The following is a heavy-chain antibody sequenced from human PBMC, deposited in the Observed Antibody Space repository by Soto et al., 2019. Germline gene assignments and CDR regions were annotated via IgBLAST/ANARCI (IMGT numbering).Heavy chain of an antibody. Sequence: QVQLQESGPGLVKPSGTLSLTCAVSGDSISSRNWWSWVRQPPGKGLEWIGEIYHSGSTNYNPSLKSRFTMSVDKSKNQFSLRLTSVTAADTAVYYCASKFGELLADAFDIWGQGTMVTVSS. CDR2: IYHSGST. D-gene: IGHD3-10*01. CDR1: GDSISSRNW. V-gene: IGHV4-4*02. CDR3: ASKFGELLADAFDI. J-gene: IGHJ3*02.